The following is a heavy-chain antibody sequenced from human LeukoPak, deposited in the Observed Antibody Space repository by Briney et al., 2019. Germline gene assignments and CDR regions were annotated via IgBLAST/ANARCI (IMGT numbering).Heavy chain of an antibody. J-gene: IGHJ4*02. CDR1: GFTFSSYS. Sequence: GGSLRLSCAASGFTFSSYSMNWVRQAPGKGLEWVSYISSSSSTIYYADSVKGRFTISRDNAKNSLYLQMNSLRAEDTAVYYCARDLPAAINYFDYWGQGTLVTVSS. CDR2: ISSSSSTI. CDR3: ARDLPAAINYFDY. V-gene: IGHV3-48*01. D-gene: IGHD2-2*01.